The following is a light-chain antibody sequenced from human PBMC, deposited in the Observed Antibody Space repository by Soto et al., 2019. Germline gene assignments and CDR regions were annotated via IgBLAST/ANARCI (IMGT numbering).Light chain of an antibody. J-gene: IGKJ1*01. CDR3: QQYGSSGT. CDR1: QSISSY. Sequence: DIQMTQSPSSLSASVGDRVTITCRASQSISSYLNWYQQKPGKAPKLLIYAASSLQSGVPSRFSGSGSGTDFTLTISRLEPEDFAVYYCQQYGSSGTFGQGTKVDNK. CDR2: AAS. V-gene: IGKV1-39*01.